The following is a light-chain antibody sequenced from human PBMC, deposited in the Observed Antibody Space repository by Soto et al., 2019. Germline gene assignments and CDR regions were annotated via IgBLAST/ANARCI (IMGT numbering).Light chain of an antibody. J-gene: IGKJ2*01. V-gene: IGKV4-1*01. Sequence: DIVMTQSPDSLAVYLGERATINCKSSQSVLYSSNNKNFLTWYQQKPGQPPKPLIYWASTRESGVPDRFSGSGSGTDFTITISSLQAEDVEVYYCQQYYSSHPTFGQGTKLEIK. CDR3: QQYYSSHPT. CDR1: QSVLYSSNNKNF. CDR2: WAS.